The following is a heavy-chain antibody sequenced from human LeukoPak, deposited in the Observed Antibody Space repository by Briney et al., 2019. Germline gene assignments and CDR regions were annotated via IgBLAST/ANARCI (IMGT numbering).Heavy chain of an antibody. V-gene: IGHV3-7*01. CDR2: INQDGSEK. J-gene: IGHJ4*02. D-gene: IGHD5-24*01. CDR3: ARERDGRFFDY. Sequence: GGSLRLSCAVSGLTFRSYWMSWVRQAPGKGLEWVADINQDGSEKYFVDSVKGRFTISRDNAKNSLHLQMNTLRAEDTAVYYCARERDGRFFDYWGQGTLVTVSS. CDR1: GLTFRSYW.